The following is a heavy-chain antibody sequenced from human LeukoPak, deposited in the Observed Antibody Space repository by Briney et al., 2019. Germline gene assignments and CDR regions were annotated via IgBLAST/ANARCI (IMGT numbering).Heavy chain of an antibody. CDR2: IYYSGST. V-gene: IGHV4-59*01. CDR1: GGSISSYY. D-gene: IGHD2-15*01. J-gene: IGHJ4*02. Sequence: PSETLSLTCTVSGGSISSYYWSWIRRPPGKGLEWIGYIYYSGSTNYNPSLKSRVTISVDMSKNQFSLKLSSVTAADTAVYYCATHPPKVCTGGSYTDYWGQGTLVTVSS. CDR3: ATHPPKVCTGGSYTDY.